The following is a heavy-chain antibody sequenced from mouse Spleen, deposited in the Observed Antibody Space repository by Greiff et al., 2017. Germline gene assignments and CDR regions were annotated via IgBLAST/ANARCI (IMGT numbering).Heavy chain of an antibody. CDR1: GFTFSSYA. Sequence: EVKLVESGGGLVKPGGSLKLSCAASGFTFSSYAMSWVRQTPEKRLEWVASISSGGSTYYPDSVKGRFTISRDNARNILYLQMSSLRSEDTAMYYCARRQDYYGYWYFDVWGAGTTVTVSS. CDR3: ARRQDYYGYWYFDV. CDR2: ISSGGST. J-gene: IGHJ1*01. V-gene: IGHV5-6-5*01. D-gene: IGHD1-1*01.